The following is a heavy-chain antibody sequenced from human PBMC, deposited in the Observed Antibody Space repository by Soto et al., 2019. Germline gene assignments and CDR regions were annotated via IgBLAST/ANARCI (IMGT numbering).Heavy chain of an antibody. J-gene: IGHJ6*02. CDR2: IYYSGST. D-gene: IGHD3-10*01. CDR3: ARGPLWFGESDPIDYGMDV. V-gene: IGHV4-30-4*01. Sequence: SSETLSLTCTVSGGSISSGDYYWSWIRQPPGKGLEWIGYIYYSGSTYYNPSLKSRVTISVDTSKNQFSLKLSSVTAADTAAYYCARGPLWFGESDPIDYGMDVWGQGTTVTVS. CDR1: GGSISSGDYY.